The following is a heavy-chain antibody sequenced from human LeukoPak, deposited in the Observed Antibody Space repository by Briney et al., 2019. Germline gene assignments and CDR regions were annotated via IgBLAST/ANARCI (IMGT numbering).Heavy chain of an antibody. J-gene: IGHJ3*02. D-gene: IGHD3-22*01. CDR1: GSTFDDYA. CDR2: ISWNSGSI. V-gene: IGHV3-9*01. Sequence: GGSLRLSCAASGSTFDDYAMHWVRQAPGKGLEWVSGISWNSGSIGYADSVKGRFTISRDNAKNSLYLQMNSLRAEDTALYYCAKTSIVVVPVGAFDIWGQGTMVTVSS. CDR3: AKTSIVVVPVGAFDI.